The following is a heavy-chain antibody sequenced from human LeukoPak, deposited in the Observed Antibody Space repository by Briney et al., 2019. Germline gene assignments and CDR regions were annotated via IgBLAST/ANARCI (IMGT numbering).Heavy chain of an antibody. D-gene: IGHD4-17*01. CDR3: ARDGRSTVIFDY. J-gene: IGHJ4*02. Sequence: ASVKVSCKASGYTFTGYYMHWVRQAPGQGLEWMGWIDPNSGGTNYAQQFQGRVTMTRETSISTAYMELSRLRSDDTAVYYCARDGRSTVIFDYWGQGTLVTVSS. V-gene: IGHV1-2*02. CDR2: IDPNSGGT. CDR1: GYTFTGYY.